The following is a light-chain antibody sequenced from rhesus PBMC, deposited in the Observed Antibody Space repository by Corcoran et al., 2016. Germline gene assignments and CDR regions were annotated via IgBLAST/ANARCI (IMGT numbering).Light chain of an antibody. Sequence: DIQMTQSPSSLSASVGDTVTITCRASQSISSWLAWYQQKPGKAPKFRSDKASSLQSGGPSRVGGSGSGTDFTLTISSLQSEDFATYYCQQYGSSPYSFGQGTKVEIK. CDR1: QSISSW. J-gene: IGKJ2*01. V-gene: IGKV1-22*01. CDR2: KAS. CDR3: QQYGSSPYS.